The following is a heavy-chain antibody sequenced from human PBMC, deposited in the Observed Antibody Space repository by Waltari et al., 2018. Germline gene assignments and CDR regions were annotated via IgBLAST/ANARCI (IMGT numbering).Heavy chain of an antibody. D-gene: IGHD2-21*01. CDR3: ARAGDSYYAMDV. V-gene: IGHV4-31*09. CDR1: GASINSRGFY. J-gene: IGHJ6*02. Sequence: QVYLQESGPGLVKPSQTLSLTCTVSGASINSRGFYWIWIRHHPGKGLEWVGYIYSNWHTFYNPSLKSRVIISVDKSRNQLSLKMTSATAADSAVYFCARAGDSYYAMDVWGQGTTVTVSS. CDR2: IYSNWHT.